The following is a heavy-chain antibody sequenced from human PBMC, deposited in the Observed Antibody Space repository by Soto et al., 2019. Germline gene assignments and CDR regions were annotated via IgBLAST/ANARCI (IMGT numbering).Heavy chain of an antibody. CDR3: ARASDGYYSDY. Sequence: SETLSLTCTVSGGSSGNYYWSWIRQPPGKGLEWIGYISYSGSTNYNPSLKSRGTISQDTSKKQFSLKLSSVTAADTAVYYCARASDGYYSDYWGQGTLVTVSS. CDR1: GGSSGNYY. CDR2: ISYSGST. J-gene: IGHJ4*02. V-gene: IGHV4-59*01.